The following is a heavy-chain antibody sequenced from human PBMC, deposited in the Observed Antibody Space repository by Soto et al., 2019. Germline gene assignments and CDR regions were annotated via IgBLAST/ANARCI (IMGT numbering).Heavy chain of an antibody. CDR3: ARAHYGDFGYGMDV. Sequence: SETLSLTCTVSGGSISSGGYSWSWIRQPPGKGLEWIGYIYDSGFTYYNPSLKSRVTISVDRSKNQFSLKLSSVTAADTAVYYCARAHYGDFGYGMDVWGQGTTVTVSS. D-gene: IGHD4-17*01. CDR1: GGSISSGGYS. J-gene: IGHJ6*02. V-gene: IGHV4-30-2*01. CDR2: IYDSGFT.